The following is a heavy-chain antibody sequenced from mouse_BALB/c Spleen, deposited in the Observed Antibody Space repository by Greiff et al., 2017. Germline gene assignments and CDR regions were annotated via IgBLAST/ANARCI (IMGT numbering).Heavy chain of an antibody. CDR1: GFNIKDYY. CDR2: IDPENGDT. J-gene: IGHJ4*01. V-gene: IGHV14-4*02. D-gene: IGHD4-1*02. Sequence: EVKLQESGAELVRSGASVKLSCTASGFNIKDYYMHWVQQRPEQGLEWIGWIDPENGDTEYAPKFQGMATMTADTSSNTAYLQLSSLTSEDTAAYYCNVNWEGYAMDYWGQGTSVTVSS. CDR3: NVNWEGYAMDY.